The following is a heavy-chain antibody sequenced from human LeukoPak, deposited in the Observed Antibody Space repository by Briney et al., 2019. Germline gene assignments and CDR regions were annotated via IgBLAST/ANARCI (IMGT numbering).Heavy chain of an antibody. CDR2: ISGSGGST. CDR1: GFTFSSYA. V-gene: IGHV3-23*01. Sequence: PGGSLRLSCAASGFTFSSYAMSWVRQAPGKGLEWVSAISGSGGSTYYADSVKGRFTISRDNSKNTLYLQMNSLRAEDTAVYYCAKAERLAMTTVSYFDYWGQGTLVTVSS. CDR3: AKAERLAMTTVSYFDY. D-gene: IGHD4-17*01. J-gene: IGHJ4*02.